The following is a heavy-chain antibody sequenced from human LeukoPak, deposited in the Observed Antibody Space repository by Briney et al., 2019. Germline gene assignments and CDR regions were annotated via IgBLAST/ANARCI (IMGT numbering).Heavy chain of an antibody. CDR1: GYTFTTYD. J-gene: IGHJ5*02. V-gene: IGHV1-8*01. CDR3: ARPAVPGTGDWFDP. CDR2: INPNNDNS. Sequence: ASVKVSCKASGYTFTTYDINWVRQAPGQGLEWMGWINPNNDNSGYAQKFQGRVTMTRNTSISTAYMELSSLKSDDTAVYYCARPAVPGTGDWFDPWGQGTLVTVSS. D-gene: IGHD6-19*01.